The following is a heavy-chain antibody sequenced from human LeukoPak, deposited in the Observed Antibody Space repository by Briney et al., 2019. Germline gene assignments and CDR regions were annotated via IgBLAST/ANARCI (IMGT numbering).Heavy chain of an antibody. Sequence: GGSLRLSCAASGFTFSDYYMSWIRQAPGKGLEWVSIISGSGDRTSDADSVKGRFTISRDNSKNTLYLQMNSLRADDTAVYYCAKEGRMTIFGVVPQGFDYWGQGTLVTVSS. V-gene: IGHV3-23*01. D-gene: IGHD3-3*01. CDR2: ISGSGDRT. CDR1: GFTFSDYY. CDR3: AKEGRMTIFGVVPQGFDY. J-gene: IGHJ4*02.